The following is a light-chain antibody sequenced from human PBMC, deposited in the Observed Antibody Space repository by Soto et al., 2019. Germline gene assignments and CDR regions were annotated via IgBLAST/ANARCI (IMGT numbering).Light chain of an antibody. J-gene: IGKJ1*01. CDR3: QQYNSYST. Sequence: DIPMTQSPSTLSVSVGDRVTITCRASQSISSWLAWYQQKPGKAPKLLIYDASSLESGVPSRFSGSGSGTEFTLTISSLQPDDFATYYCQQYNSYSTFGQGTKVEI. V-gene: IGKV1-5*01. CDR1: QSISSW. CDR2: DAS.